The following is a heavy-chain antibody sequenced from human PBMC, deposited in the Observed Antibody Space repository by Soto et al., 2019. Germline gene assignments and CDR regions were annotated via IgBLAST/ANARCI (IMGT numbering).Heavy chain of an antibody. CDR2: IRTKPNNYAT. D-gene: IGHD5-18*01. CDR1: GFSFSGTA. V-gene: IGHV3-73*02. CDR3: ARPADPYGYPVAFDS. Sequence: DVQLVEFGGGLVQPGGSLKLSCTTSGFSFSGTAMHWVRQASGKGLEWVGRIRTKPNNYATTYAASVTGRFTISRDDSKNTVYLQLNSLKTEDTAVYYCARPADPYGYPVAFDSWGQGALVTVSS. J-gene: IGHJ4*02.